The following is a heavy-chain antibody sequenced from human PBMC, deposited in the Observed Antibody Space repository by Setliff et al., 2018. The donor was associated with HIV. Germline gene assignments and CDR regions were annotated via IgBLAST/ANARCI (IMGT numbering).Heavy chain of an antibody. V-gene: IGHV4-39*02. J-gene: IGHJ6*03. CDR2: IYYSGAT. CDR3: ARVASYFYYYMDV. Sequence: SETLSLTCSVSGASINTPYYWGWIRQSPSKGLEWIGTIYYSGATYYNPSFKSRVTISVDTSRNDFSLKLSSVTAADTATYYCARVASYFYYYMDVWGKGITVTVSS. CDR1: GASINTPYY.